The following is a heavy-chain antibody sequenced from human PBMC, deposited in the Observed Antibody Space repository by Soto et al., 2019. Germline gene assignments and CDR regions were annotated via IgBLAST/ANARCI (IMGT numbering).Heavy chain of an antibody. D-gene: IGHD1-26*01. CDR2: ISTGRTTI. CDR3: ARGRTGSYLNFDY. V-gene: IGHV3-48*01. J-gene: IGHJ4*02. CDR1: GFIFSTYS. Sequence: VPLEESGGGLVQPGGSLRLSCAASGFIFSTYSMDWVRQAPGKGLEWISYISTGRTTIYYADSVKGRFTISRDNAKNSLYLQMNNLTAEDTAVYYCARGRTGSYLNFDYWGQGTPVTVSS.